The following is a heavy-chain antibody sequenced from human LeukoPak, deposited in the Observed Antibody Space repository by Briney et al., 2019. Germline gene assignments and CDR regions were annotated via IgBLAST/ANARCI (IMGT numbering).Heavy chain of an antibody. V-gene: IGHV4-39*07. J-gene: IGHJ4*02. D-gene: IGHD5-18*01. CDR2: IYYSGST. Sequence: GSLRLSCAASEFTVSSNYMSWVRQPPGKGLEWIGSIYYSGSTYYNPSLKSRVTISVDTSKNQFSLKLSSVTAADTAVYYCAREGYSYGYGVDYWGQGTLVTVSS. CDR3: AREGYSYGYGVDY. CDR1: EFTVSSNY.